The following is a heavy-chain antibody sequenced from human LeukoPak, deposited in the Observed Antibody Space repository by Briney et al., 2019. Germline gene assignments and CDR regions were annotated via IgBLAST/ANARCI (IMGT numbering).Heavy chain of an antibody. V-gene: IGHV3-7*01. CDR3: ARDAPSNVLRYFDWLFYYYGMDV. J-gene: IGHJ6*02. CDR2: IKQDGSEK. D-gene: IGHD3-9*01. CDR1: GFTFSSYW. Sequence: GGSLRLSCAVSGFTFSSYWMSWVRQAPGKGLEWVSNIKQDGSEKYYVDSVKGRFTISRDNAKNSLYLQMNSLRAEDTAVYYCARDAPSNVLRYFDWLFYYYGMDVWGQGTTVTVSS.